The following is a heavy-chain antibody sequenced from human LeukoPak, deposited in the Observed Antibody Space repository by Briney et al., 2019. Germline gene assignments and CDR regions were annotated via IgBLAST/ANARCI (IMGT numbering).Heavy chain of an antibody. CDR2: IHDSDNS. D-gene: IGHD3/OR15-3a*01. CDR1: GASVSLFY. J-gene: IGHJ4*02. Sequence: PSETLSLACTVSGASVSLFYWTWIRQPPGKGLEWIGYIHDSDNSKYNPSLKSRVTMAVDTSKPQFSLTLTSVSTADTAVYYCARAIRDWPSYYFDLWGQGIPVTVSS. V-gene: IGHV4-59*02. CDR3: ARAIRDWPSYYFDL.